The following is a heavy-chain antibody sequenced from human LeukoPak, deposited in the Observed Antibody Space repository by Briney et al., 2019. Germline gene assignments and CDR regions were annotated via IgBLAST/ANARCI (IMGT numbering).Heavy chain of an antibody. CDR2: IYSAGNT. CDR1: GFTVNSYY. J-gene: IGHJ4*02. D-gene: IGHD4/OR15-4a*01. CDR3: ATANW. V-gene: IGHV3-53*01. Sequence: GGSLRLSCAASGFTVNSYYMSWVREAPGKGLEWISVIYSAGNTYYADSVMGRFTISRDTSKNTLYLQMDSLRAGDTAIYYCATANWWGQGTLVTVSS.